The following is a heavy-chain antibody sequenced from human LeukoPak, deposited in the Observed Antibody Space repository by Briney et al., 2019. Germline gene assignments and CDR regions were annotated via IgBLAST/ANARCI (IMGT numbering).Heavy chain of an antibody. D-gene: IGHD3-10*01. J-gene: IGHJ6*04. CDR2: IYYSGST. CDR1: GGSISSYY. Sequence: SETLSLTCTVSGGSISSYYWSWIRQPPGKGLEWIGYIYYSGSTNYNPSLKSRVTISVDTSKNQFSLKPSSVTAADTAVYYCARITGFGEFLYYYYGMDVWGKGTTVTVSS. V-gene: IGHV4-59*01. CDR3: ARITGFGEFLYYYYGMDV.